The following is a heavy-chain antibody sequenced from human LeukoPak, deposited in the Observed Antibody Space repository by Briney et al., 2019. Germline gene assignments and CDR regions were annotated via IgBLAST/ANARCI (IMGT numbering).Heavy chain of an antibody. Sequence: GGSLRLSCAASGFTFSNYAMSWVRQAPGRGLEWVSGISSDGGTFYPDSVKGRFTISRDNSKNTLYLQMNSLRAADTAIYYCAKEIAAIGLPAVDYWGQGTLVTVSS. V-gene: IGHV3-23*01. J-gene: IGHJ4*02. CDR1: GFTFSNYA. CDR3: AKEIAAIGLPAVDY. D-gene: IGHD6-13*01. CDR2: ISSDGGT.